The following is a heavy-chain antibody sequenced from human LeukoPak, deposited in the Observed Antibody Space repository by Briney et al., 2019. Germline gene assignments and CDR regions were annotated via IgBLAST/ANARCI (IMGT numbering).Heavy chain of an antibody. CDR2: IYYSGST. J-gene: IGHJ4*02. D-gene: IGHD3-22*01. Sequence: SETLSLTCTVSGGSISGYYWSWIRQPPGKGLEWIGYIYYSGSTYYNPSLKSRVTISVDTSKNQFSLKLSSVTAADTAVYYCARESSTYYYDSSGYYYFDYWGQGTLVTVSS. CDR1: GGSISGYY. V-gene: IGHV4-30-4*08. CDR3: ARESSTYYYDSSGYYYFDY.